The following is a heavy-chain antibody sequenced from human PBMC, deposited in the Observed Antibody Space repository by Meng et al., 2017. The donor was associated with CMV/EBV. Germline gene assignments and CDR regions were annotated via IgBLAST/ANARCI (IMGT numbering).Heavy chain of an antibody. CDR1: GYTFTSYG. CDR2: ISAYNGNT. D-gene: IGHD3-3*01. J-gene: IGHJ4*02. V-gene: IGHV1-18*01. Sequence: ASVKVSCKASGYTFTSYGISWVRQAPGQGPEWMGWISAYNGNTNYAQKLQGRVTMTTDTSTSTAYMELRSLRSDDTAVYYCARGPTIFGVVTSFDYWGQGTLVTVSS. CDR3: ARGPTIFGVVTSFDY.